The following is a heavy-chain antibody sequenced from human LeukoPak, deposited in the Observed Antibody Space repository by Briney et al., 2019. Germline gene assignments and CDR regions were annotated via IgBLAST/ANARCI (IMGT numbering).Heavy chain of an antibody. CDR1: GYTFTGYY. V-gene: IGHV1-2*02. D-gene: IGHD1-26*01. CDR3: VRDGGDNGSSGN. CDR2: INPNNGAT. J-gene: IGHJ4*02. Sequence: ASVEVSCKASGYTFTGYYVHWVRQAPGQGLEWMGWINPNNGATNYAQKFQGRVTVTRDTSISTAYMELSNLGSDDTALYYCVRDGGDNGSSGNWGQGTLVTVSS.